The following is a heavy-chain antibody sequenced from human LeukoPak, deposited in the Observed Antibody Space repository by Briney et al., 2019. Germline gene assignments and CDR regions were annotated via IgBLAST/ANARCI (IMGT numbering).Heavy chain of an antibody. V-gene: IGHV4-4*02. CDR3: ARGGYYGSGNDFRFDP. J-gene: IGHJ5*02. CDR1: GGSISSSNW. CDR2: IYHSGST. D-gene: IGHD3-10*01. Sequence: SETLSLTCAVSGGSISSSNWWSWVRQPPGKGLEWIGEIYHSGSTNYNPSLKSRVTISVETSKNQFSLKLKSVTAADTAVYYCARGGYYGSGNDFRFDPWGQGTLVTVSS.